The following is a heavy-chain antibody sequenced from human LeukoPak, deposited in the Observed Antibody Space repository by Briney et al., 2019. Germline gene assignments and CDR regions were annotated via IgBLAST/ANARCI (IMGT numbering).Heavy chain of an antibody. D-gene: IGHD2-2*01. J-gene: IGHJ5*01. V-gene: IGHV3-7*03. Sequence: GGSLRLSCAVSGFTFNRHWMAWVRQAPGKGLEWVATIKQDGSENYYVESVKGRFTIVRDDGKNSVYLQMNSLRAEDTAVYYCAKDRHAPGRYCSSTTCFPFDSWGQGTLVTVSS. CDR1: GFTFNRHW. CDR3: AKDRHAPGRYCSSTTCFPFDS. CDR2: IKQDGSEN.